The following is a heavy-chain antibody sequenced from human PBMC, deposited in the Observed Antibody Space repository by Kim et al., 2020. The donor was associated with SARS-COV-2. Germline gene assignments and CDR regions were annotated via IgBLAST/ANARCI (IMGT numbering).Heavy chain of an antibody. D-gene: IGHD3-22*01. CDR2: IYYSGST. CDR3: ARDNPAHSSGYYWVPYYYGMDV. V-gene: IGHV4-31*03. Sequence: SETLSLTCTVSGGSISSGGYYWSWIRQHPGKGLEWIGYIYYSGSTYYNPSLKSRVTISVDTSKNQFSLKLSSVTAADTAVYYCARDNPAHSSGYYWVPYYYGMDVWGQGTTVTVSS. CDR1: GGSISSGGYY. J-gene: IGHJ6*02.